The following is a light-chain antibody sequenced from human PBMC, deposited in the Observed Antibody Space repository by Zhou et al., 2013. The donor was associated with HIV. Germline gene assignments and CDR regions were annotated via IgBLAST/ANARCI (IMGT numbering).Light chain of an antibody. J-gene: IGKJ2*01. CDR1: QSISNW. Sequence: DIQLTQSPSSLSASVGDRVTITCRASQSISNWLAWYQQKPGKAPTLLIYKASNLQGGVPSRFSGSGSGADFTLTINSLQPEDFATYFCQQSYSVPPTFGQGTKLE. V-gene: IGKV1-39*01. CDR3: QQSYSVPPT. CDR2: KAS.